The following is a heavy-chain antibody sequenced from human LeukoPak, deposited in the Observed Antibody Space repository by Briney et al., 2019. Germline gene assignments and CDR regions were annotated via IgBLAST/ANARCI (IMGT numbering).Heavy chain of an antibody. V-gene: IGHV3-21*04. CDR3: ARDPAGASSSWYYFDN. J-gene: IGHJ4*02. CDR2: ITSSSNYI. Sequence: GGSLRLSCAASGFTFSGYSMTWVRQAPGKGLECVSFITSSSNYIYYADSVKGRFTISRDTAKNSLYLQMSSLRTEDTAMYYCARDPAGASSSWYYFDNWGQGTLVTVSS. CDR1: GFTFSGYS. D-gene: IGHD6-13*01.